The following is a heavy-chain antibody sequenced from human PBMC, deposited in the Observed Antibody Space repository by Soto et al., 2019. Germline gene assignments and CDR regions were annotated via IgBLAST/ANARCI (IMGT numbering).Heavy chain of an antibody. CDR3: VRDGSKSLRDWFDP. CDR1: GGSIIKFY. J-gene: IGHJ5*02. V-gene: IGHV4-4*07. CDR2: VYATGTT. Sequence: SETLSLTCNVSGGSIIKFYWAWIRKTAGNGLEWMGRVYATGTTDYNPSLRSRVAMSVDISKKTFSLRLRSVTGADSGVYYCVRDGSKSLRDWFDPWGQGILVTVS.